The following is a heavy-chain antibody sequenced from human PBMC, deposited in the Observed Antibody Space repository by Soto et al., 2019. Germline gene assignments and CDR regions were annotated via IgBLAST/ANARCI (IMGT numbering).Heavy chain of an antibody. CDR3: AIYHLELFRFDY. V-gene: IGHV1-18*04. Sequence: QIQLVQSGPEVKKPGASMKVSCKAYDFSFTSHGISWVRQAPGQGLEWMGWISLYNGNTNYAQQFQGRVTMTTDTSTSTGYMELRSLRSDDTAMYFCAIYHLELFRFDYWCQGTLVTVSS. J-gene: IGHJ4*02. D-gene: IGHD2-2*01. CDR1: DFSFTSHG. CDR2: ISLYNGNT.